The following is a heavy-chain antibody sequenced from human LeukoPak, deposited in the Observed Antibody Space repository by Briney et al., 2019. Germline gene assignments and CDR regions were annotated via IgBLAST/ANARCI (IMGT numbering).Heavy chain of an antibody. CDR2: ISSSGTTI. V-gene: IGHV3-11*01. J-gene: IGHJ1*01. CDR1: GFTFSDYY. CDR3: AKSYYDSSGYPVAEYFQH. Sequence: GGPLRLSCAASGFTFSDYYMSWIRQAPGKGLEWGSYISSSGTTIYYADSVKGRFTISRDNAKNSLYLQMNSLRAEDTAVYYCAKSYYDSSGYPVAEYFQHWGQGTLVTVSS. D-gene: IGHD3-22*01.